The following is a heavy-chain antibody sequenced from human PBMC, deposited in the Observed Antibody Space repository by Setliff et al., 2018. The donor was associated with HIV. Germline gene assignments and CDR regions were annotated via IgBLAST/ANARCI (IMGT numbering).Heavy chain of an antibody. CDR2: INPGDFDI. CDR1: GYRFTNYW. CDR3: ARQRYYDSSPFDY. J-gene: IGHJ4*02. Sequence: GESLKISCKGSGYRFTNYWIGWVRQMPGKGLEWMGIINPGDFDIRYSPSFQGQVTISADKSISTAYLQWSSLKASDTAMYYCARQRYYDSSPFDYWGQGTLVTVSS. V-gene: IGHV5-51*01. D-gene: IGHD3-22*01.